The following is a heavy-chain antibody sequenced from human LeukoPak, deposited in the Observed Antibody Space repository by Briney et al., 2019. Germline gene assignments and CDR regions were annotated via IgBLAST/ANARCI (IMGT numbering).Heavy chain of an antibody. CDR3: AKDGSQESGTQAFDI. Sequence: GGSLRLSCAASGFTFDDYTMHWVRQAPGKGLEWVSGINWNSDSIDYADSVKGRFTISRDNAKNSLYLQMNSLRAEDTALYYCAKDGSQESGTQAFDIWGQGTMVTVSS. V-gene: IGHV3-9*01. J-gene: IGHJ3*02. CDR1: GFTFDDYT. D-gene: IGHD1-1*01. CDR2: INWNSDSI.